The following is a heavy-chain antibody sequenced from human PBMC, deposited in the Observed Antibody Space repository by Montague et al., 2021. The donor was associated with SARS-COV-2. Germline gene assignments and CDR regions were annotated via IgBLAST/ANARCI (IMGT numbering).Heavy chain of an antibody. CDR3: ARHIDYYGIDV. J-gene: IGHJ6*02. CDR1: GGSISSGSHY. V-gene: IGHV4-61*02. D-gene: IGHD5-12*01. CDR2: IDTSGNT. Sequence: TLSLTCTVSGGSISSGSHYWSWIRQPAGKGLEWIGRIDTSGNTKYISSLKSRVTVSVDTSKNQFSLKLSSVTAADTAVYYCARHIDYYGIDVWGQGTTVTVSS.